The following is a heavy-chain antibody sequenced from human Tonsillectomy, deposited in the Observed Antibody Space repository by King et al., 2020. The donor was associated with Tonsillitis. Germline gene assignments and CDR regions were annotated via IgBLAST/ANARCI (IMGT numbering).Heavy chain of an antibody. CDR2: IYYSGDT. CDR1: GGSISSGAYY. V-gene: IGHV4-31*03. Sequence: QLQESGPGLVKPSQTLSLACTVSGGSISSGAYYWSWIRQHPGKGLEGIGYIYYSGDTYYNPSLKSRVTISVVTSKNQFSLKRSSATAADTAVYYCARVLRYDGGWFDPWGQGTLVTVSS. D-gene: IGHD3-9*01. CDR3: ARVLRYDGGWFDP. J-gene: IGHJ5*02.